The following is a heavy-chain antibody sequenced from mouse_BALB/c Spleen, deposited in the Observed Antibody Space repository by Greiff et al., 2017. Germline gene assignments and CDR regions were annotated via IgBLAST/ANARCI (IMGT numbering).Heavy chain of an antibody. J-gene: IGHJ2*01. CDR1: GYTFTDYE. CDR2: IDPETGGT. CDR3: TKTYGYEGY. D-gene: IGHD1-2*01. Sequence: QVQLQQSGAELVRPGASVTLSCKASGYTFTDYEMHWVKQTPVHGLEWIGAIDPETGGTAYNQKFKGKATLTADKSSSTAYMELRSLTSEDSAVYYCTKTYGYEGYWGQGTTLTVSS. V-gene: IGHV1-15*01.